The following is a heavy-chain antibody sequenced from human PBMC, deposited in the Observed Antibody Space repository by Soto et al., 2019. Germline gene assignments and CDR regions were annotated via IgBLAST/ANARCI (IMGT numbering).Heavy chain of an antibody. Sequence: QVQLVQSGAEVKRPASSVKLSCKASGGTFTYYGISWVRQAPGQGLEWMGGIIPIIGPATYAQKFQGRLLMTANQSTSTAYMALSSLRSEDTALYYCARDLGSTMAGPPRRETYGGLDLGCQGTLVTVSS. D-gene: IGHD3-3*01. CDR2: IIPIIGPA. CDR3: ARDLGSTMAGPPRRETYGGLDL. V-gene: IGHV1-69*01. CDR1: GGTFTYYG. J-gene: IGHJ5*02.